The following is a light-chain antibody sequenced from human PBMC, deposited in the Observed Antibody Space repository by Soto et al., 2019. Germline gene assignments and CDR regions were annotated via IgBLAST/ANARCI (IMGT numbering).Light chain of an antibody. Sequence: QSVLTQPPSVSGSPGQSVTISCTGTSSDVGSYNRVSWYQQPPGTAPKVMIYDVSNWPSGVPDRFSGSKSGNTASLTISGLQAEDESDYYCSSYTSSSTYVFGTGTKLTVL. CDR3: SSYTSSSTYV. V-gene: IGLV2-18*02. CDR2: DVS. J-gene: IGLJ1*01. CDR1: SSDVGSYNR.